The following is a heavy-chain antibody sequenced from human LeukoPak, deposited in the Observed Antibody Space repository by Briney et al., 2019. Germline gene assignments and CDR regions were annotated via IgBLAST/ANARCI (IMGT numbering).Heavy chain of an antibody. J-gene: IGHJ3*02. V-gene: IGHV4-39*07. CDR1: GGSISSSSYY. CDR3: ARVRMVVTGLYAFDI. Sequence: PSETLSLTCTVSGGSISSSSYYWGWIRQPPGKGLEWIGSINYSGNTYYNPSLKSRVTISVDTSKNQFSLKLSSVTAADTAVYYCARVRMVVTGLYAFDIWGQGTMVTVSS. CDR2: INYSGNT. D-gene: IGHD2-21*02.